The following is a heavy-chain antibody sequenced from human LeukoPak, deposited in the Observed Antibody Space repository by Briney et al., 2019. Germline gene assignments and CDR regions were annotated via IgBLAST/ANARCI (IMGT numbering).Heavy chain of an antibody. J-gene: IGHJ3*02. CDR2: IKQDGSEK. D-gene: IGHD3-22*01. Sequence: GGSLRLSCAASGFTFSSYWMSWVRQAPGKGLEWVANIKQDGSEKYYVDSVKGRFTISRDNAKNSLYLQMNSLRADDTAVYYCARESADYDSRVPSAFDIWGQGTMVTVSS. CDR3: ARESADYDSRVPSAFDI. V-gene: IGHV3-7*03. CDR1: GFTFSSYW.